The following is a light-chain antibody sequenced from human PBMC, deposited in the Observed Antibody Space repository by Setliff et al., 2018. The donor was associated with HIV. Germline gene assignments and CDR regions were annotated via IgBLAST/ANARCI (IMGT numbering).Light chain of an antibody. CDR3: ASYSNSNSRYG. J-gene: IGLJ1*01. V-gene: IGLV2-14*03. CDR1: SSDVGGYNY. CDR2: DVS. Sequence: QSALAQPASVSGSPGQSITISCTGTSSDVGGYNYVSWYQQHPGKAPKLMIYDVSDRPSGVSNRFSGSKSGNTASLTISGLQAEDEADYYCASYSNSNSRYGLGTGTKVTVL.